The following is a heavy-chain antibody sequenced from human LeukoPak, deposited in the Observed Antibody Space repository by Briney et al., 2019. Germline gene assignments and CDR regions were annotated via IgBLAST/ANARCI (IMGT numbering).Heavy chain of an antibody. D-gene: IGHD5-18*01. Sequence: GGSLRLSCAASGFTFSSYWMHWVRQAPGKGLVWVSRINGDEITTTYADSVKGRFTISRDNAKNSLYLQMNSLRAEDTAVYYCATTLYGYSLGEFDYWGQGTLVTVSS. CDR2: INGDEITT. CDR3: ATTLYGYSLGEFDY. CDR1: GFTFSSYW. V-gene: IGHV3-74*03. J-gene: IGHJ4*02.